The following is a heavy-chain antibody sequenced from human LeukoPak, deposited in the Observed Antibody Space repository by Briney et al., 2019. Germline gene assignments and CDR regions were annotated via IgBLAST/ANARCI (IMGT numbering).Heavy chain of an antibody. CDR2: ISSSSSYI. Sequence: PGGSLRLSCAASGFTFSSYSMNWGRQAPGEGLEWVSSISSSSSYIYYADSVKGRFTISRDNAKNSLYLQMNSLRAEDTAVYYCARDLGYGDYVWGQGTLVTVSS. J-gene: IGHJ4*02. CDR1: GFTFSSYS. V-gene: IGHV3-21*01. D-gene: IGHD4-17*01. CDR3: ARDLGYGDYV.